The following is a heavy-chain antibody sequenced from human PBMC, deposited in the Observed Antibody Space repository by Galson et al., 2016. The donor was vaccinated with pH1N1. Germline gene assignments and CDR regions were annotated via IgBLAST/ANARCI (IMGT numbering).Heavy chain of an antibody. V-gene: IGHV3-7*01. D-gene: IGHD6-25*01. CDR2: INLDGSQT. CDR3: ARAVAAADSL. J-gene: IGHJ4*02. Sequence: SLRLSCAGSGYTLSNYWMSWVRQAPGKGLEWVANINLDGSQTYFVDSVKGRFTISRDNAKNSVYLQMDSLRVEDTAVYFCARAVAAADSLWGQGTLVTVSS. CDR1: GYTLSNYW.